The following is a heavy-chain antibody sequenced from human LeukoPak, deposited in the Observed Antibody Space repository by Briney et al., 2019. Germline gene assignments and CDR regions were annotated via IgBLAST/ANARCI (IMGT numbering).Heavy chain of an antibody. CDR3: ARHRLVGGLDP. J-gene: IGHJ5*02. CDR2: IKQDGSEK. Sequence: GGSLRLSCAASGFTLSSNWMSWVRQAPGQGLEWVAIIKQDGSEKYYVDSVKGRFTISRDNAKNSLYLQMNSLRAEDTAIYYCARHRLVGGLDPWGQGTLVTVSS. D-gene: IGHD1-26*01. V-gene: IGHV3-7*01. CDR1: GFTLSSNW.